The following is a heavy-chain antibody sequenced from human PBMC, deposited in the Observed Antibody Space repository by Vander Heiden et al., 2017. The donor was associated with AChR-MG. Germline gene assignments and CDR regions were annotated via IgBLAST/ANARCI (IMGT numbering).Heavy chain of an antibody. V-gene: IGHV1-69*01. CDR1: GGTFSSYA. D-gene: IGHD2-15*01. Sequence: QVQLVQSGAEVKKPGSSVKVSCKASGGTFSSYAISWVRQAPGQGLEWMGGIIPIFGTANYAQKFQGRVTITADESTSTAYMELSSLRSEDTAVYYCASSQTPSIVVVVAANYYYMDVWGKGTTVTVSS. J-gene: IGHJ6*03. CDR2: IIPIFGTA. CDR3: ASSQTPSIVVVVAANYYYMDV.